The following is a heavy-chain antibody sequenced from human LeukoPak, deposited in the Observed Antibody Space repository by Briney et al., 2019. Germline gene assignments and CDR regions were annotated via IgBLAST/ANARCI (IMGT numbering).Heavy chain of an antibody. CDR1: GGSISSYY. V-gene: IGHV4-59*08. D-gene: IGHD1-26*01. CDR2: IYYSGST. CDR3: ARTSIVGASGLDC. Sequence: SETLSLTCTVSGGSISSYYWSWIRQPPGKGLEWIGYIYYSGSTNYNPSLKNRVTISVDTSKNQFSLKLSSVTAADTAVYYCARTSIVGASGLDCWGQGTLVTVSS. J-gene: IGHJ4*02.